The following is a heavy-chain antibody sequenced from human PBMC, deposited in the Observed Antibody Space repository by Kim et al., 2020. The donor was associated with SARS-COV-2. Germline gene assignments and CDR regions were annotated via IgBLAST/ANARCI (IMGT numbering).Heavy chain of an antibody. Sequence: GGSLRLSCAASGFTFSSYAMHWVRQAPGKGLEWVAVISYDGSNKYYADSVKGRFTISRDNSKNTLYLQMNSLRAEDTAVYYCARNPEWLVNFDYWGQGTLVTVSS. D-gene: IGHD6-19*01. V-gene: IGHV3-30*04. J-gene: IGHJ4*02. CDR2: ISYDGSNK. CDR1: GFTFSSYA. CDR3: ARNPEWLVNFDY.